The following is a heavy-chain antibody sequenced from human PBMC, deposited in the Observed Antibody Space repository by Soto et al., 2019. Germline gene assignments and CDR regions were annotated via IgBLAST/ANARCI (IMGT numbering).Heavy chain of an antibody. Sequence: GGSLRLSCAASGFTFSSYAMSWVRQAPGKGLEWVSAISGSGGSTYYADSVKGRFTFSRDNSKNTLYLQMNSLRAEDKAVYFCAKSGARLNFAPRYVDVWGQGTTVTVSS. J-gene: IGHJ6*02. V-gene: IGHV3-23*01. D-gene: IGHD6-25*01. CDR1: GFTFSSYA. CDR2: ISGSGGST. CDR3: AKSGARLNFAPRYVDV.